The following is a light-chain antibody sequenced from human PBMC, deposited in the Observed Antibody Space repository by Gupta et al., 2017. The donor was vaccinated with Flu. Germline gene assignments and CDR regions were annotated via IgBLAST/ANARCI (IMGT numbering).Light chain of an antibody. Sequence: DIVMTQSPDSLAVSLGERATINCRSSRSVLYNSNNKNYLAWYQQKPGQPPKLLIYWASTRESGVPDRFSGSGSGTDFTLTISSLQVEDVAVYYCQQYYATASWTFGQGTKVEIK. CDR3: QQYYATASWT. CDR2: WAS. CDR1: RSVLYNSNNKNY. V-gene: IGKV4-1*01. J-gene: IGKJ1*01.